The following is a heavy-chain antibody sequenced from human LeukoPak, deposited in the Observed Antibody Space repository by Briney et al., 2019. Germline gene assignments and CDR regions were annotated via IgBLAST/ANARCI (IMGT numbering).Heavy chain of an antibody. CDR3: ARGLTPGMDWFDP. V-gene: IGHV4-34*01. D-gene: IGHD1-14*01. J-gene: IGHJ5*02. CDR2: INHSGST. CDR1: GGSFSGHY. Sequence: SETLSLTCAVYGGSFSGHYWSWIRQPPGKGLEWIGEINHSGSTNYNPSLKSRVTISVDTSKNQFSLKLSSVTAADTAVYYCARGLTPGMDWFDPWGQGTLVTVSS.